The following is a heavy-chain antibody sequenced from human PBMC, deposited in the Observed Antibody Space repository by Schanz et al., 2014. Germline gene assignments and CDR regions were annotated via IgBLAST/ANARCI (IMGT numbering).Heavy chain of an antibody. J-gene: IGHJ4*02. V-gene: IGHV1-46*01. D-gene: IGHD1-26*01. CDR2: INPSGGST. Sequence: QVHLVQSGAEVHKPGASVKVSCKASGYTFTSDSMHWVRQAPGQGLEWMGMINPSGGSTTYAQKFQGRVTMTRDTSTSTVYMELRSLRFDDTAVYFCARDNGRIPAANSFDYWGQGTRVTVSS. CDR1: GYTFTSDS. CDR3: ARDNGRIPAANSFDY.